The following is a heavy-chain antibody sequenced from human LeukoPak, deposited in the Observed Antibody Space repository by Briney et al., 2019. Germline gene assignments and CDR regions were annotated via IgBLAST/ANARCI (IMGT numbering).Heavy chain of an antibody. CDR2: ISGSGGST. V-gene: IGHV3-23*01. J-gene: IGHJ4*02. D-gene: IGHD2-15*01. CDR3: AKVLVLVSANRYYFDY. Sequence: GGSLRLSCAASGFTFSSYAMSWVRQAPGKGLEWVSAISGSGGSTYYADSVKGRFTISRDNSKNTLYLQMNSLRAEDTAVYYCAKVLVLVSANRYYFDYWGQGTLVTVSS. CDR1: GFTFSSYA.